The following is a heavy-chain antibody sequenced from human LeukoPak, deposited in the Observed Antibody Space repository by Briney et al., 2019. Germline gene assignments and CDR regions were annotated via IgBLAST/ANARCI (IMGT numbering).Heavy chain of an antibody. J-gene: IGHJ4*02. CDR1: GFTFSSYA. D-gene: IGHD2-2*01. Sequence: GGSLRLSCAASGFTFSSYAMSWVRQAPGKGLDWVSAISGSGGSTYYADSVKGRFTISRDNSKNTLYMQMNSMRAEDTAVYYCAMLGYCSSTSCSSIAASGYWGQGTLVTVSS. CDR3: AMLGYCSSTSCSSIAASGY. CDR2: ISGSGGST. V-gene: IGHV3-23*01.